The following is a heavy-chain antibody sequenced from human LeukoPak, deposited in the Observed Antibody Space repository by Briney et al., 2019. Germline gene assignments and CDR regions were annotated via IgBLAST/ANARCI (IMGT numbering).Heavy chain of an antibody. D-gene: IGHD6-13*01. J-gene: IGHJ3*02. V-gene: IGHV3-20*04. Sequence: GGSLRLSCAASGFTFYDYGMSWVRHAPGKGLEWGSGINWNGRTTGYANSVTGPFTISRHNAKNSLYLQMNSLRAEDTALYYCARVHSSSSNYDAFDIWGQGTMVTVSS. CDR3: ARVHSSSSNYDAFDI. CDR1: GFTFYDYG. CDR2: INWNGRTT.